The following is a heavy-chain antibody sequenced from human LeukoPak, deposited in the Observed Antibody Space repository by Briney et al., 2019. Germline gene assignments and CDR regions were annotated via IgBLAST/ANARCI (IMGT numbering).Heavy chain of an antibody. D-gene: IGHD6-13*01. CDR3: AKDLTGSSWTFYY. V-gene: IGHV3-30*02. CDR1: GFTFSSYG. CDR2: IRNDGSNK. Sequence: GGALRLSCAASGFTFSSYGMHWVRQAPGKGLEWVAFIRNDGSNKYYADSVKGRFTISSDNSKNTLYLQMNSLRAEDTAGYYFAKDLTGSSWTFYYWGQATLVTVSS. J-gene: IGHJ4*02.